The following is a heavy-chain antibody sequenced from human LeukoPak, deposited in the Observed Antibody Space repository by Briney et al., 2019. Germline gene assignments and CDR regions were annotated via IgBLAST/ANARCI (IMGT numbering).Heavy chain of an antibody. J-gene: IGHJ4*02. CDR1: GYTFTSYG. V-gene: IGHV1-18*01. CDR2: IGAYNGNT. CDR3: ARDYRSVWFGELSGPYLDY. Sequence: EASVKVSCKGSGYTFTSYGISWVRQAPGQGLEWMAWIGAYNGNTNYAQKLQGRVTMTTDTSTSTAYMELRSLRSDDTAVYYCARDYRSVWFGELSGPYLDYWGQGTLVTVSS. D-gene: IGHD3-10*01.